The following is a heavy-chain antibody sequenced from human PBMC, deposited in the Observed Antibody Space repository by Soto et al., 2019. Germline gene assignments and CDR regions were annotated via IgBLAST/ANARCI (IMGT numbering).Heavy chain of an antibody. J-gene: IGHJ4*02. V-gene: IGHV1-69*12. D-gene: IGHD5-12*01. Sequence: QVQLVQSGAEVKKPESSVKVSCKAPGGTFSTYSISWVRQAPGQGLEWMGGIIPMFGTANYAQRFQDSVTITADESTITVYLELSSMRSEDTAVDFCASGIHLWLRRINNGYSGGGQGTLFTVSS. CDR1: GGTFSTYS. CDR2: IIPMFGTA. CDR3: ASGIHLWLRRINNGYSG.